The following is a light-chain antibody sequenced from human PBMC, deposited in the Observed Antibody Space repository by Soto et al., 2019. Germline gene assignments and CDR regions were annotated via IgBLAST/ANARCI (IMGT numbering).Light chain of an antibody. CDR2: EVI. CDR1: SSDVGGYSY. V-gene: IGLV2-14*01. CDR3: SSYTNSDTWV. Sequence: QSALTQPASVSGSPGQSITISCTGSSSDVGGYSYVSWYQQYPGKAPKLMIYEVINRPAGVSNRFSGSKSGNTASLTISGLQADDDADYYCSSYTNSDTWVFGGGTKLTVL. J-gene: IGLJ3*02.